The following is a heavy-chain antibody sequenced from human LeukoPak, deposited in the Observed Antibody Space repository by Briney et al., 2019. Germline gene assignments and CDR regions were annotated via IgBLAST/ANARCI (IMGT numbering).Heavy chain of an antibody. CDR3: AKDSERYGVLEY. J-gene: IGHJ4*02. D-gene: IGHD4-17*01. Sequence: GGSLRLSCAASGFTLSNFAMTWVRQAPGKGLEWVSSISDIGPNTYYADSVKGRFTISRDNSKNTVYLQLNNLRDEDTAVYYCAKDSERYGVLEYWGQGTLVSVSA. CDR1: GFTLSNFA. CDR2: ISDIGPNT. V-gene: IGHV3-23*01.